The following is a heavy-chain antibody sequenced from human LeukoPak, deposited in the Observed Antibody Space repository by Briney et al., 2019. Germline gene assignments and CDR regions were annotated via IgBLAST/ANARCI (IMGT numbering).Heavy chain of an antibody. Sequence: AGKLSFSCAAAGFSFSTSDMYWVGQTPSKELKWVATIGDDGSSKYYGDSVKGRFTISRDNSKNTLYLQMNSLRVEDTALYYCVREAYYGSASDYNDAFEIWGQGTMVTVSS. D-gene: IGHD3-10*01. CDR3: VREAYYGSASDYNDAFEI. CDR1: GFSFSTSD. J-gene: IGHJ3*02. CDR2: IGDDGSSK. V-gene: IGHV3-30*02.